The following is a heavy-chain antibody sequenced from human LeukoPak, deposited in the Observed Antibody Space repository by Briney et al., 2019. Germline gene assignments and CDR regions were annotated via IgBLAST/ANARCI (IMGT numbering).Heavy chain of an antibody. CDR2: ISGSGGST. CDR1: GFTFSSNG. Sequence: QPGGSLRLSCAASGFTFSSNGMSWVRQAPGKGLEWVSAISGSGGSTYYADSVKGRFTISRDNSKNTLYLQMNSLRAEDTAVYYCAKVGNYYGDYGDYWGQGTLVTVSS. J-gene: IGHJ4*02. D-gene: IGHD4-17*01. CDR3: AKVGNYYGDYGDY. V-gene: IGHV3-23*01.